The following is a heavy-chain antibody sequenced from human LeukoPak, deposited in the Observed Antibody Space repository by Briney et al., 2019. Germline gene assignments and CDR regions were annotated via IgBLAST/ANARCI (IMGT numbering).Heavy chain of an antibody. J-gene: IGHJ4*02. CDR1: GFRFSSYW. CDR2: IKLDGSEK. V-gene: IGHV3-7*01. Sequence: GGSLRLSCAASGFRFSSYWMSWVRQAPGKGLEWVANIKLDGSEKSYVDSVKGRFTISRDNAKNSLYLQMNSLRAEDTAVFYCARGRDWFDYWGQGTLVTVSS. CDR3: ARGRDWFDY. D-gene: IGHD2-21*01.